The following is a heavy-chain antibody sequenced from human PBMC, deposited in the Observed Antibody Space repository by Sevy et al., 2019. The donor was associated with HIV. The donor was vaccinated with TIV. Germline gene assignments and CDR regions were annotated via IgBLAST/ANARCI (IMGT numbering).Heavy chain of an antibody. CDR2: ISGSGGST. D-gene: IGHD4-17*01. J-gene: IGHJ4*02. Sequence: GESLKISCAASGFTFSSYAMSWVRQAPGKGLEWVSAISGSGGSTYYADSVKGRFTISRDNSKNTLYLQMNSLRAEDTAVYYCAKRKSGSTVTPYYFDYWGQGTLVTVSS. V-gene: IGHV3-23*01. CDR1: GFTFSSYA. CDR3: AKRKSGSTVTPYYFDY.